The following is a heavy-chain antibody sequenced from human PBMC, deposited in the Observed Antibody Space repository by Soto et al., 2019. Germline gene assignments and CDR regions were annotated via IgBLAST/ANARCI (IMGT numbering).Heavy chain of an antibody. CDR1: GGTFSSYA. CDR3: AKVMGERIAVPPAIDYYDYYGMNV. V-gene: IGHV1-69*13. J-gene: IGHJ6*02. Sequence: GASVPVSCKASGGTFSSYAIGWVRQAPGQGLEWMGGIIPIFGTANYAQKFQGRVTITADESPRTAYMELSSLRAEDTAGYYCAKVMGERIAVPPAIDYYDYYGMNVWGQGTTVHVSS. D-gene: IGHD2-2*01. CDR2: IIPIFGTA.